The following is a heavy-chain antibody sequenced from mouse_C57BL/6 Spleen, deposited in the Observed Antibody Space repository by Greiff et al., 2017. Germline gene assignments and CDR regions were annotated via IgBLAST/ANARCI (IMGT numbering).Heavy chain of an antibody. CDR2: INPSSGYT. D-gene: IGHD2-4*01. Sequence: QVQLQQSGAELAKPGASVKLSCKASGYTFTSYWMHWVKQRPGQGLEWIGYINPSSGYTKYNQKFKDKATLTADKSSSTAYMQLSSLTYEDSAVYYCAREDYDYEAWFAYWGQGTLVTVSA. CDR1: GYTFTSYW. J-gene: IGHJ3*01. CDR3: AREDYDYEAWFAY. V-gene: IGHV1-7*01.